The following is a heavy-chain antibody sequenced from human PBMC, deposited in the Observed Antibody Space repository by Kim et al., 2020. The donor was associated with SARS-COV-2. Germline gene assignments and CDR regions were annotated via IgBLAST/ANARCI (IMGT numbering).Heavy chain of an antibody. CDR2: INPNSGGT. CDR3: ARVREHFGFDY. CDR1: GYTFTGYY. J-gene: IGHJ4*02. V-gene: IGHV1-2*06. Sequence: ASVKVSCKASGYTFTGYYMHWVRQAPGQGLEWMGRINPNSGGTNYAQKCQGRVTMTRDTSISTAYMELSRLRSDDTAVYYCARVREHFGFDYWGQGTLVTVSS. D-gene: IGHD3-3*02.